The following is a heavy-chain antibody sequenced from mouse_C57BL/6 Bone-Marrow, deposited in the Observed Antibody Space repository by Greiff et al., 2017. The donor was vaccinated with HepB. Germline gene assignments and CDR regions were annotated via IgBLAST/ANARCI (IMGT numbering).Heavy chain of an antibody. Sequence: EVQLQESGPGMVKPSQSLSLTCTVPGYSITSGYDWHWIRHFPGNKLEWMGYISYSGSTNYNPSLKSRISITHDTSKNHFFLKLNSVTTEDTATYYCAREDYGSSYGDFDVWGTGTTVTVSS. D-gene: IGHD1-1*01. CDR1: GYSITSGYD. CDR3: AREDYGSSYGDFDV. J-gene: IGHJ1*03. CDR2: ISYSGST. V-gene: IGHV3-1*01.